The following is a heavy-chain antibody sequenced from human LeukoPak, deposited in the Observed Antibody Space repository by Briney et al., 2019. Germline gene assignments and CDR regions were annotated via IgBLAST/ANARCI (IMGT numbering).Heavy chain of an antibody. J-gene: IGHJ4*01. CDR1: GFTFSTYS. Sequence: GGSLRLSCAASGFTFSTYSMTWVRQGPGKGLEWVSSISNSGAKTFYADSVEGRFTISRDNSKNTLYLQMNSLRVEDTAVYYCAKDVAPDSGWDLDYWGHGTLVTVSS. V-gene: IGHV3-23*01. CDR2: ISNSGAKT. CDR3: AKDVAPDSGWDLDY. D-gene: IGHD6-19*01.